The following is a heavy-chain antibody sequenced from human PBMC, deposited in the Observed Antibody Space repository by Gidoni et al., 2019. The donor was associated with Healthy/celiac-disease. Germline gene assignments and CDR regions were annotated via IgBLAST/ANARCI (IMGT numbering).Heavy chain of an antibody. V-gene: IGHV3-23*01. D-gene: IGHD3-3*01. Sequence: EVQLLESGGGLVQPGGSLRLSCAASGFSFSSYAMSWVRQAPGKGLEWVSAISGSGGSTYYADSVKGRFTISRDNSKNTLYLQMNSLRAEDTAVYYCAKDRTELRFLEWLLDYWGQGTLVTVSS. CDR1: GFSFSSYA. J-gene: IGHJ4*02. CDR3: AKDRTELRFLEWLLDY. CDR2: ISGSGGST.